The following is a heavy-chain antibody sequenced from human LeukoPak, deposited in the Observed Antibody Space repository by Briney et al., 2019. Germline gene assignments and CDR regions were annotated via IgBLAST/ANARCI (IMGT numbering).Heavy chain of an antibody. V-gene: IGHV1-8*01. J-gene: IGHJ4*02. CDR2: MSPNSGDT. D-gene: IGHD7-27*01. Sequence: ASVKVSCKASGYTFTSCDFNWVRQATGQRPEWMGWMSPNSGDTGYAQKFQDRVTMTRNTSISTAYMELSSLRSDDTAVYYCARGPPNWGYDYWGPGTLVTVSS. CDR3: ARGPPNWGYDY. CDR1: GYTFTSCD.